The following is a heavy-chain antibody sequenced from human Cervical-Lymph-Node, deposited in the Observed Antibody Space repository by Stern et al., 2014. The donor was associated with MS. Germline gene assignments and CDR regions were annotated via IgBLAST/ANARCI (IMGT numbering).Heavy chain of an antibody. CDR1: GGTFRSYT. CDR3: ARDRMSIAAAGTSWFDP. CDR2: IIPIFRTP. Sequence: QVQLVESGAEVKKPGSSVKVSCKASGGTFRSYTISWVRQAPGQGLEWMGGIIPIFRTPNYAQKFQGRVTITADESTSTAYMELSSLRSEDTAVYYWARDRMSIAAAGTSWFDPWGQGTLVTVSS. D-gene: IGHD6-13*01. J-gene: IGHJ5*02. V-gene: IGHV1-69*01.